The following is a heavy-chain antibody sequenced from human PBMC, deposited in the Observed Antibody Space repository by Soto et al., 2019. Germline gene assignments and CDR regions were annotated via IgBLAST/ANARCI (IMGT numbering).Heavy chain of an antibody. D-gene: IGHD2-8*01. CDR2: TYYRSKFKS. CDR3: ARGWLWNNGGYGGALDV. J-gene: IGHJ3*01. Sequence: QVQLQQSGPGLVKPSQTLSLTCAIAGDNVSSNRASWNWIRQSPWRGREWLGRTYYRSKFKSEYAVSVKGRISINEDTSKNQISLQLDSVTPEDTAVYYCARGWLWNNGGYGGALDVWGQGTLVTVSS. V-gene: IGHV6-1*01. CDR1: GDNVSSNRAS.